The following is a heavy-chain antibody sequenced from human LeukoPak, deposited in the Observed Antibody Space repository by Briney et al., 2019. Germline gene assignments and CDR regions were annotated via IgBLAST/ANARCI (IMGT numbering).Heavy chain of an antibody. CDR2: LYSGGTT. D-gene: IGHD3-16*02. J-gene: IGHJ4*02. CDR1: GFTVSTNY. V-gene: IGHV3-53*01. CDR3: ARMAVWGSYRLDY. Sequence: GGSLRLSCAVSGFTVSTNYMIWVRQAPGKGLEWVSVLYSGGTTYYADSVKGRFTISRDNSKNTLLLQMNSLRAEDTAVYYCARMAVWGSYRLDYWGQGTLVTVSS.